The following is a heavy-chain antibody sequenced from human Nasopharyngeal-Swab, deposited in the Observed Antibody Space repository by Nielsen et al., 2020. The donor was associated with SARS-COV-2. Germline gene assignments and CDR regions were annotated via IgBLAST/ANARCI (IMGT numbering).Heavy chain of an antibody. D-gene: IGHD2-2*01. CDR2: IIPIFGTA. CDR1: GGTFSSYA. V-gene: IGHV1-69*13. CDR3: AREDIVVVPAAKDHYYYYYGMDV. Sequence: SVKVSCKASGGTFSSYAISWVRQAPGQGLEWMGGIIPIFGTANYAQKFQGRVTITADESTSTAYMELSSLRSEDTAVYYCAREDIVVVPAAKDHYYYYYGMDVLGQGTTVTVSS. J-gene: IGHJ6*02.